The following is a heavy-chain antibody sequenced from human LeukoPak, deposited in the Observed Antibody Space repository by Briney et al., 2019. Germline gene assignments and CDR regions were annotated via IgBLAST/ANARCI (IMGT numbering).Heavy chain of an antibody. CDR2: INTNTGNP. V-gene: IGHV7-4-1*02. J-gene: IGHJ6*02. CDR1: GYTFTSYA. CDR3: ARWPDFWSGYYYSGMDV. Sequence: ASVKVSCKASGYTFTSYAMNWVRQAPGQGLEWMGWINTNTGNPTYARGFTGRFVFSLDTSVSTAYLQISSLKAEDTAVYYCARWPDFWSGYYYSGMDVWGQGTTVTVSS. D-gene: IGHD3-3*01.